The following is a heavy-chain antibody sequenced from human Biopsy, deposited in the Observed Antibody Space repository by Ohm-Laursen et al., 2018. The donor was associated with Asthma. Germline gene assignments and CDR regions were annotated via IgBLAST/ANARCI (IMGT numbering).Heavy chain of an antibody. CDR2: IDQSGYT. Sequence: TLSLTCSVSGGSVSTGSYYWNWIRQPPGKGLEWIGEIDQSGYTNYNPSLKSRVTISADTSKNQFHLNLSSVTAADTAVYFCARAAITGIRGWFDPWGQGTLVTVSS. V-gene: IGHV4-39*06. J-gene: IGHJ5*02. CDR3: ARAAITGIRGWFDP. D-gene: IGHD1-20*01. CDR1: GGSVSTGSYY.